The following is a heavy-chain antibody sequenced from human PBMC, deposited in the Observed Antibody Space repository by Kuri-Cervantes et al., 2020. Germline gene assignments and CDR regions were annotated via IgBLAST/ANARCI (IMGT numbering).Heavy chain of an antibody. Sequence: ASVNVSCKASGYTFTSYDINWVRQATGQGLEWMGWMNPNSGNTGYAQKFQGRVTISKDTSTSTVYMELRSLQSDDTAVYYCARADYFDFWGQGTLVTVSS. J-gene: IGHJ4*02. V-gene: IGHV1-8*01. CDR3: ARADYFDF. CDR2: MNPNSGNT. CDR1: GYTFTSYD.